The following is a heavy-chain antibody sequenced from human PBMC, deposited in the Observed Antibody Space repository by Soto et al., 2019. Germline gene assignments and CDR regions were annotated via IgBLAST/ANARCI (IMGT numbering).Heavy chain of an antibody. V-gene: IGHV3-74*01. CDR2: INSDGSST. J-gene: IGHJ4*02. CDR1: GFTFSSYW. Sequence: EVQLVESGGGLVQPGGSLRLSCAASGFTFSSYWMHWVRQAPGKGLVWVSRINSDGSSTSYADSVKGRFTISRDNAKNTLYLQMNIRGAEDTAVYYCVRTSLVVAAATREDYWGQGTLVTVSP. D-gene: IGHD2-15*01. CDR3: VRTSLVVAAATREDY.